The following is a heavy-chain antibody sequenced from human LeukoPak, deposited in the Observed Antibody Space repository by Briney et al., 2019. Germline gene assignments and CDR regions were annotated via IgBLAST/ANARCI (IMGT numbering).Heavy chain of an antibody. CDR2: IYYSGST. CDR3: ARLLGRYNWFDP. J-gene: IGHJ5*02. CDR1: GGSISSYY. V-gene: IGHV4-59*01. D-gene: IGHD2-15*01. Sequence: SETLFLTCTVSGGSISSYYWSWIRQPPGQELEGIGYIYYSGSTNYNPSLKSRVTISVDTSKNQFSLKLSSVTAADTAVYYCARLLGRYNWFDPWGQGTLVTVSS.